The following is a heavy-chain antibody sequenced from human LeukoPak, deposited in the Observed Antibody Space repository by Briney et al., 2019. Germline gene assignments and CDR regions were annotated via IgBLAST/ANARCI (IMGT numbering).Heavy chain of an antibody. Sequence: GGSLRLSCAASGFTVSDYYMSWIRQAPGKGLEWVSYISRSGSTTYYADSVKGRFTNSGDNANNLLYLQMNSLRAEDTAVYYCAREESGNYYFDYWGQGTLVTVSS. V-gene: IGHV3-11*01. J-gene: IGHJ4*02. D-gene: IGHD1-26*01. CDR3: AREESGNYYFDY. CDR2: ISRSGSTT. CDR1: GFTVSDYY.